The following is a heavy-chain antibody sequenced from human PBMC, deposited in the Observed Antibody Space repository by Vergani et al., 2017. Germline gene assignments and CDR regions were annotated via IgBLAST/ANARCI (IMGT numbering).Heavy chain of an antibody. D-gene: IGHD3-10*01. CDR2: INHSGST. CDR1: GGSFSGYY. V-gene: IGHV4-34*01. Sequence: QVQLQQWGAGLLKPSETLSLTCAVYGGSFSGYYWSWIRQPPGKGLEWIGEINHSGSTNYNPSLKSRVTISVDTSKNQFSLKLSSVTAADTAVYYCARRLWFGDLGYYYYGMDVWGQGP. CDR3: ARRLWFGDLGYYYYGMDV. J-gene: IGHJ6*02.